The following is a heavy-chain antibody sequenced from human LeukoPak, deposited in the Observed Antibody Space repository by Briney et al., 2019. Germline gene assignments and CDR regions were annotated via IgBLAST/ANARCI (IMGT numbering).Heavy chain of an antibody. D-gene: IGHD1-26*01. V-gene: IGHV3-48*04. Sequence: PGGSLRLSCAASGFTFSSYSMNWVRQAPGKGLEWDSYISSSSSTIYYADSVKGRFTISRDNAKNSLYLQMNSLRAEDTAVYYCARDGGTFDYWGQGTLVTVSS. CDR1: GFTFSSYS. CDR2: ISSSSSTI. CDR3: ARDGGTFDY. J-gene: IGHJ4*02.